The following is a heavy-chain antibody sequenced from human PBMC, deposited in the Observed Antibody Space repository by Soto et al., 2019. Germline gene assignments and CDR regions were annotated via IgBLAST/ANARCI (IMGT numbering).Heavy chain of an antibody. CDR2: ISAYNDNT. J-gene: IGHJ4*02. Sequence: ASVKVSCKASGYTFTNYGINWVRQAPGQGLEWMGWISAYNDNTNYAQNLQGRVTMTTDTSTDTAYMELRSLRFDDTAVSFCARSIVVVTGADYWGQGTLVTVSS. V-gene: IGHV1-18*01. CDR3: ARSIVVVTGADY. D-gene: IGHD2-21*02. CDR1: GYTFTNYG.